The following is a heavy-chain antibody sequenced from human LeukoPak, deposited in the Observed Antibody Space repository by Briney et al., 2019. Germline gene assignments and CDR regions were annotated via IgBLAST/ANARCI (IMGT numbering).Heavy chain of an antibody. D-gene: IGHD6-13*01. Sequence: GGSLRLSCAASGFTFSSYWMHWVRQAPGKGLVWVSRINTDGSSTSYADSVKGRFTISRDNAKNMLYLQMNSLRAEDTAVYYCARESGIAAALDLWGQGTLVTVSS. CDR2: INTDGSST. CDR3: ARESGIAAALDL. CDR1: GFTFSSYW. V-gene: IGHV3-74*01. J-gene: IGHJ5*02.